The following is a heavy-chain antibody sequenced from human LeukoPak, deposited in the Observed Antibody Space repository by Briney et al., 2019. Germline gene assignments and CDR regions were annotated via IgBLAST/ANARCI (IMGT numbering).Heavy chain of an antibody. Sequence: PSETLSLTCAVYGGSFSGYYWSWIRQPPGKGLEWIGEINHSGSTNYNPSLKSRVTISVDTSKNQFSLKLSSVTAADTAVYYCARVSEGYYYYYGMGVWGQGTTVTVSS. CDR2: INHSGST. CDR1: GGSFSGYY. J-gene: IGHJ6*02. CDR3: ARVSEGYYYYYGMGV. V-gene: IGHV4-34*01.